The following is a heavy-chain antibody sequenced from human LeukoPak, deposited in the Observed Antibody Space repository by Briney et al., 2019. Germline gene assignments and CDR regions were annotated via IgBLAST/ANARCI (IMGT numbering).Heavy chain of an antibody. Sequence: SETLSLTCTVSGYPISSGYYWGWIRQSPGKGLEWIGSVYHSGSTYYNPSLKSPVTISVDTSKNQFSLELSSVTAADTAVYYCARLGAYYYDSSGYYYNRYFDYWGQGILVTVSS. V-gene: IGHV4-38-2*02. D-gene: IGHD3-22*01. J-gene: IGHJ4*02. CDR3: ARLGAYYYDSSGYYYNRYFDY. CDR2: VYHSGST. CDR1: GYPISSGYY.